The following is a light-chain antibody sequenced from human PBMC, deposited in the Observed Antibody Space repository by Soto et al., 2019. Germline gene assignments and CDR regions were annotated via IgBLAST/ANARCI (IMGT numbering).Light chain of an antibody. CDR1: QTIYIN. CDR2: RSS. J-gene: IGKJ1*01. Sequence: EIGMRKSPATLCVSPGGRATLSCRASQTIYINVAWYQQRPGQPPRLLIYRSSSRATGIPARFSGSGSGTEFTLTINSLPSEDFAVYYCQQYQNLWTFGQGTKVDI. CDR3: QQYQNLWT. V-gene: IGKV3-15*01.